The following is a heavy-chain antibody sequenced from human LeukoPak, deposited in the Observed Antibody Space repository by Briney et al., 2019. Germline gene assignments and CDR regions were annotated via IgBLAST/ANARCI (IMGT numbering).Heavy chain of an antibody. J-gene: IGHJ4*02. D-gene: IGHD3-22*01. V-gene: IGHV3-23*01. CDR3: AKGSYYDSSGSFYFDY. CDR2: ISGSGDNT. CDR1: GFTXSSYA. Sequence: GXLRLSCAASGFTXSSYAMSWVRQAPGKGLEWVSGISGSGDNTYYADSVKGRFTISRDNSKNTLYVQVNSLGTEDTAAYYCAKGSYYDSSGSFYFDYWGQGTLVTVSS.